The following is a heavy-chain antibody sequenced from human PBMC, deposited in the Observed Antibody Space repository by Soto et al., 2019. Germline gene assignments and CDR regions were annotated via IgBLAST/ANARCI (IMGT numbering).Heavy chain of an antibody. Sequence: LSLSCTASGFTFGDYAMSWFRQAPGKGLEWVGFIRSKAYGGTTEYAASVKGRFTISRDDSKSIAYLQMNSLKTEDTAVYYCTREYSSSSFRYYYYGMDVWGQGTTVTVSS. J-gene: IGHJ6*02. D-gene: IGHD6-6*01. CDR1: GFTFGDYA. V-gene: IGHV3-49*03. CDR2: IRSKAYGGTT. CDR3: TREYSSSSFRYYYYGMDV.